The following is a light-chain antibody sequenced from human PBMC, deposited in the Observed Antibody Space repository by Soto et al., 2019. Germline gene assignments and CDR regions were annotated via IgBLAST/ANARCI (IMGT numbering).Light chain of an antibody. Sequence: ELVLTQSPGTLSLSPGERATLSCRASQSVSSSYLAWYQQKPGQAPRLLIYGASSRATGIPDRFSGSWSETDFTLTISSLEPEDFAVYYCQQYGSSSWTFGQGTKVEIK. CDR1: QSVSSSY. J-gene: IGKJ1*01. V-gene: IGKV3-20*01. CDR3: QQYGSSSWT. CDR2: GAS.